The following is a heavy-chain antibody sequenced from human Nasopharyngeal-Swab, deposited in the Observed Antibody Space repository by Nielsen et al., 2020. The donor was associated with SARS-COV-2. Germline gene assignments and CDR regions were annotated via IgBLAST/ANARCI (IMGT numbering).Heavy chain of an antibody. CDR3: ARCRDPGYHCRGEAT. CDR1: GGPHNTYA. CDR2: IIPVFGTP. V-gene: IGHV1-69*13. Sequence: SVKVSCKASGGPHNTYAITWVRQAPGQGLVWMGGIIPVFGTPSYAQKFQGRVTITADESANTAYLELRSLRSEDTAVYYCARCRDPGYHCRGEATWGQGTLVTVSS. D-gene: IGHD3-9*01. J-gene: IGHJ4*02.